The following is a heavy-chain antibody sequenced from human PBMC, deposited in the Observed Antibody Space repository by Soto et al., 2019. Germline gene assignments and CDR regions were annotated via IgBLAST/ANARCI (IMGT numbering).Heavy chain of an antibody. CDR1: GGTFISYA. CDR3: ARDLRGSGWYELVDY. V-gene: IGHV1-69*06. J-gene: IGHJ4*02. Sequence: SVKVSFKASGGTFISYAISWVRQAPGQGLEWMGGIIPIFGTANYAQKFQGRVTITADKSTSTAYMELSSLRSEDTAVYYCARDLRGSGWYELVDYWGQGTLVTVSS. D-gene: IGHD6-19*01. CDR2: IIPIFGTA.